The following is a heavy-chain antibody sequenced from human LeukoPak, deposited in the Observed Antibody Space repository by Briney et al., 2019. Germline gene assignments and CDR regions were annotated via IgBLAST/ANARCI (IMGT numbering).Heavy chain of an antibody. J-gene: IGHJ6*03. Sequence: GGSLRLSCAASGFTLSSYAMSWVRQAPGKGLEWVSAISGSGGSTYYADSVKGRFTISRDNSKNTLYLQINSLRAEDTAVYYCAKVPEALYYYYYMDVWGKGTTVTVSS. V-gene: IGHV3-23*01. CDR2: ISGSGGST. CDR3: AKVPEALYYYYYMDV. D-gene: IGHD6-6*01. CDR1: GFTLSSYA.